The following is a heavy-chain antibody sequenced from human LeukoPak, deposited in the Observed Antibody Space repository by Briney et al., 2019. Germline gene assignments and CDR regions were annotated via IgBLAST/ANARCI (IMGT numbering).Heavy chain of an antibody. V-gene: IGHV4-59*01. CDR3: ARGPEDYFDY. CDR2: IHYSGST. D-gene: IGHD1-14*01. J-gene: IGHJ4*02. Sequence: SXXLSLTCTVSGDSISTYYWSWIRQPPGKGLEWIGYIHYSGSTNYTPSLKSRVTISVDTSTNQFSLKLTSVTAADTAVYYCARGPEDYFDYWGQGTLVTVSS. CDR1: GDSISTYY.